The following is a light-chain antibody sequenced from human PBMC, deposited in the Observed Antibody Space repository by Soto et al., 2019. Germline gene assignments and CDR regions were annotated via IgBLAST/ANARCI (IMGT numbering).Light chain of an antibody. CDR1: SSDVGGYNY. Sequence: QSALTQPASVSGSPGQSITISCTGTSSDVGGYNYVSWYQQNPGKAPKLIIYEVSRRPSGVSSRFSGSKSGNTASLTISGLQAEDEADYYCSSYTSSITRYVFGAGTKLTVL. CDR2: EVS. V-gene: IGLV2-14*01. J-gene: IGLJ1*01. CDR3: SSYTSSITRYV.